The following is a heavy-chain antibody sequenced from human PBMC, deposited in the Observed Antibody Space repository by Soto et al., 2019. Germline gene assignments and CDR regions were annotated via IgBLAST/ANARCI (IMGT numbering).Heavy chain of an antibody. CDR3: ARESSSWYKNWFDP. J-gene: IGHJ5*02. CDR1: GFTFSSYA. CDR2: ISYDGRNK. Sequence: VQLVESGGGLVQPGGSLRLSCAASGFTFSSYAMHWVRQAPGKGLEWVAVISYDGRNKYYADSVKGRFTISRDNSKNTLYLQMNSLRAEDTAVYYCARESSSWYKNWFDPWGQGTLVTVSS. V-gene: IGHV3-30*04. D-gene: IGHD6-13*01.